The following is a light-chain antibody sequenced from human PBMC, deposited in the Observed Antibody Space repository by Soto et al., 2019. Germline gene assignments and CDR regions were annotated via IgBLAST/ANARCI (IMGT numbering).Light chain of an antibody. CDR2: DVS. J-gene: IGLJ1*01. CDR3: SSYPSSSTYV. CDR1: ISDVGGYNY. V-gene: IGLV2-14*03. Sequence: QPVLTQPASVSGSPGQSITISCTGTISDVGGYNYVSWYQQHPGKAPKLMIFDVSNRPSGVSNRFSGSKSGYTASLTISGLQAEDEADYYCSSYPSSSTYVFGTGTKVTVL.